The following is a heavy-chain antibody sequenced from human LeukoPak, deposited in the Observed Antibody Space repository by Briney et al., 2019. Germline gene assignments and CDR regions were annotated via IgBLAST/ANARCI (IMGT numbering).Heavy chain of an antibody. CDR2: ISVYNGKT. CDR1: GYIFTNYD. CDR3: VRSVGYTMIVPTGY. V-gene: IGHV1-18*01. J-gene: IGHJ4*02. Sequence: ASVMVSCKASGYIFTNYDMSWVRQAPGQGLEWMGWISVYNGKTNYAQNLQGRVTMTTDTSTNTAYMELRRLRSGDTAIYYCVRSVGYTMIVPTGYWGQGTLVSVSS. D-gene: IGHD3-22*01.